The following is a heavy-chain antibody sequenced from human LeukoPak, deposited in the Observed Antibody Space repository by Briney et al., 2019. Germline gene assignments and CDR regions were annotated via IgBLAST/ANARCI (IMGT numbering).Heavy chain of an antibody. CDR2: ISAYNGNT. J-gene: IGHJ4*02. Sequence: GASVKVSCKASGYTFTGYYMHWVRQAPGQGLEWMGWISAYNGNTNYAQKLQGRVTMTTDTSTSTAYMELSSLRSEDTAVYYCARDLGSRDGYIYDFDYWGQGTLVTVSS. CDR1: GYTFTGYY. CDR3: ARDLGSRDGYIYDFDY. V-gene: IGHV1-18*04. D-gene: IGHD5-24*01.